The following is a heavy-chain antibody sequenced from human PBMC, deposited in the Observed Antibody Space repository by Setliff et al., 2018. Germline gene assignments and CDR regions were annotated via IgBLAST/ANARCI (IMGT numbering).Heavy chain of an antibody. CDR3: TRGRGPRVVVAVPLDH. J-gene: IGHJ4*02. CDR2: IRPHNGDA. D-gene: IGHD2-15*01. V-gene: IGHV1-18*01. Sequence: GASVKVSCKASGYTFTNYGITWVRQAPGQGLEWMGWIRPHNGDANYAQKFQGRVTMTTDTSMGTAYMELRALNYDDTAVYYCTRGRGPRVVVAVPLDHWGQGTLVTVSS. CDR1: GYTFTNYG.